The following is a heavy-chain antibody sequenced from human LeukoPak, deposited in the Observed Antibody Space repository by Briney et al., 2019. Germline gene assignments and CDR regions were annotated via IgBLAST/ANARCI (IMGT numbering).Heavy chain of an antibody. CDR1: GFTFSTYD. V-gene: IGHV3-21*01. D-gene: IGHD6-13*01. Sequence: GGSLRLSCAASGFTFSTYDMNWVRQAPGKGLEWVSSISNDANFIYYSDSLKGRFTVSRDNARNSLYLQMNSLAVEDTAVYYCTTPAAGPRAEYSQYWGQGTLVTVSS. J-gene: IGHJ1*01. CDR3: TTPAAGPRAEYSQY. CDR2: ISNDANFI.